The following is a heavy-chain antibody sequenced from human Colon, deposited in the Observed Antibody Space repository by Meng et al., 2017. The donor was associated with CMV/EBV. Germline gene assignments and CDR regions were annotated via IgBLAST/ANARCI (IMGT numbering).Heavy chain of an antibody. CDR1: RFTFSDHW. J-gene: IGHJ4*02. CDR2: IYPADSDT. CDR3: TRGGLADFDL. V-gene: IGHV5-51*01. D-gene: IGHD3-16*01. Sequence: GESLKISCEGSRFTFSDHWLAWVRQTPGKDLEWMGIIYPADSDTRYSPSFQGHVSISADKSINTAYLQWSSLKASDTAMYYCTRGGLADFDLWGPGTLVTVSS.